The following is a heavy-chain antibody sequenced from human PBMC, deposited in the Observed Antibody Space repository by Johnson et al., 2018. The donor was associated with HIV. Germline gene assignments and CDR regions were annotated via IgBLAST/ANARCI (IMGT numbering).Heavy chain of an antibody. Sequence: VQLVESGGGLIQPGGSLRLSCAASGFTVSSTYMSWVRQAPGKGLEWVSLIYTDGRTYSADSVKGRFSISRDNSKNTVYIQMKSLRADDTAVYYCAKVAVATAAGGVGLNIWGPGTMVTVSS. CDR3: AKVAVATAAGGVGLNI. D-gene: IGHD6-13*01. CDR2: IYTDGRT. CDR1: GFTVSSTY. J-gene: IGHJ3*02. V-gene: IGHV3-53*01.